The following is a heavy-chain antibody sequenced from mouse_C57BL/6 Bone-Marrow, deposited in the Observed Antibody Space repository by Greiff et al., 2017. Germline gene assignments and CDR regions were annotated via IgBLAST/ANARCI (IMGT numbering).Heavy chain of an antibody. CDR2: IDPENGDT. V-gene: IGHV14-4*01. CDR3: TTLPYDYGFAY. D-gene: IGHD1-1*01. CDR1: GFNIKDDY. J-gene: IGHJ3*01. Sequence: VQLKQSGAGLVRPGASVKLSCTASGFNIKDDYMPWVKQRPEQGLEWIGWIDPENGDTEYASKFQGKDTITADTSSNTAYLQLSSLTAEDTAVYYSTTLPYDYGFAYWGQGTLVTVSA.